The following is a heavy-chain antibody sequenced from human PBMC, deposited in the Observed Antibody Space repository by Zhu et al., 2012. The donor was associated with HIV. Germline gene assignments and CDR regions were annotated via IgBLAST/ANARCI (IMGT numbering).Heavy chain of an antibody. CDR3: ATYCSGDCSSSPLIDN. V-gene: IGHV3-7*01. J-gene: IGHJ4*02. CDR1: GFTFSYYW. Sequence: EVQLVESGGGLVQPGGSLRLSCAASGFTFSYYWMTWVRQAPGAGLEWVANIKQDGSEKNYVDSVKGRFTISRDNAENSVYLQTNSLRAEDTAVYYCATYCSGDCSSSPLIDNWGQGTLVTVSS. D-gene: IGHD2-21*02. CDR2: IKQDGSEK.